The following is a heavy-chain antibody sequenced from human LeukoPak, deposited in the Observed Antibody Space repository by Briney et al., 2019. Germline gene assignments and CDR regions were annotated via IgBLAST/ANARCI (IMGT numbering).Heavy chain of an antibody. CDR3: ARNRPGALLVSPIDFDY. J-gene: IGHJ4*02. CDR1: GYTFTSYG. D-gene: IGHD3-9*01. CDR2: ISAYNGNT. V-gene: IGHV1-18*01. Sequence: ASVKVSCKASGYTFTSYGISWVRQAPGQGLEWMGWISAYNGNTNYAQKLQGRVTMTTDTSTSTAYMELRSLRSDDTAVYYCARNRPGALLVSPIDFDYWGQGTLVTVSS.